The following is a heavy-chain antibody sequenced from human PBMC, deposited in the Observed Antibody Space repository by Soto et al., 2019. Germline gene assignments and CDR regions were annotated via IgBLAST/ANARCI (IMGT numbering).Heavy chain of an antibody. V-gene: IGHV3-15*07. J-gene: IGHJ3*01. CDR3: TRGKYGAFHD. CDR1: GFTFSDEW. CDR2: IKNKPSGETT. Sequence: EVQLVESGGVLIKPGGSLRLSCAASGFTFSDEWMNWVRQAPGKGLEWVGRIKNKPSGETTNYAAPVKGRFTISRDDSESSLYLQMNNLKTDDTAVYHCTRGKYGAFHDWGQGTLVTVSS. D-gene: IGHD4-17*01.